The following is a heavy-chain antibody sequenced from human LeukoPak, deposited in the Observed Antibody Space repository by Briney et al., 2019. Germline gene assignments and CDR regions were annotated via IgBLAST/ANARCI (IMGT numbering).Heavy chain of an antibody. CDR2: IYYSGST. V-gene: IGHV4-59*11. CDR3: ARGGWNYPGYYYYYMDV. Sequence: PSETLSLTCTVSGGSISSHYWSWIRQPPGKGLEWIGYIYYSGSTNYNPSLKSRVTISVDTSKNQFSLKLSSVTAADTAVYYCARGGWNYPGYYYYYMDVWGKGTTVTVSS. D-gene: IGHD1-7*01. CDR1: GGSISSHY. J-gene: IGHJ6*03.